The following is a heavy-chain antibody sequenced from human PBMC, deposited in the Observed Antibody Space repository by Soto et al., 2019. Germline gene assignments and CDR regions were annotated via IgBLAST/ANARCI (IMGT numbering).Heavy chain of an antibody. Sequence: QVQLVQSGAEVKKPGSSVKVPCKASGGTFSSYAISWVRQAPGQGLEWMGGIIPIFGTANYAQKFQGRVTITADESTSTAYMELSSLRSEDTAVYYCARVLHSSSWPHYGMDVWGQGTTVTVSS. D-gene: IGHD6-13*01. V-gene: IGHV1-69*01. J-gene: IGHJ6*02. CDR3: ARVLHSSSWPHYGMDV. CDR2: IIPIFGTA. CDR1: GGTFSSYA.